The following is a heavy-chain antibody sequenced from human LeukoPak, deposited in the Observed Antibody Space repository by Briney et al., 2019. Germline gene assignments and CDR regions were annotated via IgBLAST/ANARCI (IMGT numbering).Heavy chain of an antibody. Sequence: GGSLRLSCAASGFTFSNYGMHWGRQAPGKGLEWVAFIRYDGTNKYYADSVKGRFTISRDNSKNTLYLQMNSLRAEDTAVYSCAKDLSPMVGAKIFDYWGQATLVTVSS. J-gene: IGHJ4*02. CDR2: IRYDGTNK. CDR3: AKDLSPMVGAKIFDY. CDR1: GFTFSNYG. D-gene: IGHD1-26*01. V-gene: IGHV3-30*02.